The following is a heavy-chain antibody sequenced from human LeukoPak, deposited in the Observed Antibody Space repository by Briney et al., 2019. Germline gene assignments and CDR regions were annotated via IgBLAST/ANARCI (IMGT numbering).Heavy chain of an antibody. CDR1: GASISSDY. Sequence: ASETLSLTCTVSGASISSDYWNWIRQPPGKGLEWIGHVYHSGSTNYNPSLKSRVTISVDTSKNQSSLKLSSVTAADTAVYYCARAGNYYYSSGYYSHFDYWGQGTLVTVSS. CDR2: VYHSGST. CDR3: ARAGNYYYSSGYYSHFDY. J-gene: IGHJ4*02. V-gene: IGHV4-59*01. D-gene: IGHD3-22*01.